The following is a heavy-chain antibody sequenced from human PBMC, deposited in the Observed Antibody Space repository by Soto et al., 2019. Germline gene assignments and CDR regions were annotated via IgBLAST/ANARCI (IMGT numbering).Heavy chain of an antibody. CDR2: ISRSNSTT. V-gene: IGHV3-48*04. J-gene: IGHJ4*02. CDR3: ARDTNHYDWLDY. Sequence: EVQLVESGGGLVQPGGSLRLSCAASGFMFSDYSMNWVRQAPGKGLEWVSYISRSNSTTYYAASVRGRFTISRDNAKNVLFLQLNSLRAADTAVYYCARDTNHYDWLDYWGQGTLVTVSS. CDR1: GFMFSDYS. D-gene: IGHD5-12*01.